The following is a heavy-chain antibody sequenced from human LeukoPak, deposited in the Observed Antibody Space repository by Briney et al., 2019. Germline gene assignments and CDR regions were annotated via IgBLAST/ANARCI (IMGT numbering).Heavy chain of an antibody. CDR2: IDPRDSYT. Sequence: GESLKISCKASGYSFTNYWISWVRQMTGKGLEWMGRIDPRDSYTKYSPSFEGHVTISVDKSISSAFLQWNSLKASDSAMYYCATGASKVTTDFANYWGQGTQVAVSS. D-gene: IGHD4-17*01. CDR1: GYSFTNYW. J-gene: IGHJ4*02. CDR3: ATGASKVTTDFANY. V-gene: IGHV5-10-1*01.